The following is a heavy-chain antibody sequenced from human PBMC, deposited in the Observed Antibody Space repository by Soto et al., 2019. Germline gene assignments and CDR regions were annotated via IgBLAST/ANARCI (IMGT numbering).Heavy chain of an antibody. V-gene: IGHV3-21*01. Sequence: EVQLVESGGGLVKPGGSLRLSCAASGFSFSTYSINWVRQAPGKGLEWVSSISSSSNHVYYADSVKGRFTISRDNAKNSLYLQMNSLGAEDTAVYYCARDLPLYTGVFDMWGQGTMVTVSS. CDR2: ISSSSNHV. D-gene: IGHD2-2*02. J-gene: IGHJ3*02. CDR1: GFSFSTYS. CDR3: ARDLPLYTGVFDM.